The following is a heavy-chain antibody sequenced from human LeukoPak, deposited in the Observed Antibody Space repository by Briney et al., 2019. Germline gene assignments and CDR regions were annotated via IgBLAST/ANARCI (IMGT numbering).Heavy chain of an antibody. Sequence: PSETLSLTCTVSGGSISSHYWSWIRQPAGKGLEWIGRIYTSGSTNYNPSLKSRVTMSVDTSKNQFSLRLSSVTAADTAVYYCARDTSSSWYYNWFDPWGQGTLVTVSS. CDR1: GGSISSHY. CDR2: IYTSGST. CDR3: ARDTSSSWYYNWFDP. V-gene: IGHV4-4*07. J-gene: IGHJ5*02. D-gene: IGHD6-13*01.